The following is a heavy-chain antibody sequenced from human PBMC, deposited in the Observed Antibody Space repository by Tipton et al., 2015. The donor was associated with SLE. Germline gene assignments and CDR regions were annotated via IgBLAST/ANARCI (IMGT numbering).Heavy chain of an antibody. CDR1: GYSISSGYY. D-gene: IGHD3-22*01. J-gene: IGHJ4*02. CDR3: ARGGKYYDTGRFFDY. CDR2: IYHSGST. V-gene: IGHV4-38-2*02. Sequence: TLSLTCTVSGYSISSGYYWGWIRQPPEKGLEWIGSIYHSGSTFYNPSLKSRVIISIDTSKNQFSLKLSSVTAADTAVYYCARGGKYYDTGRFFDYWGQGTLVTVSS.